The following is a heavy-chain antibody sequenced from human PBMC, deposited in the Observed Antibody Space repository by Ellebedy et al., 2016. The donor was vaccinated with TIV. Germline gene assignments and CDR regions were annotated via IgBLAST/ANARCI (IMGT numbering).Heavy chain of an antibody. Sequence: GESLKISCEASGIIVSDYFMNWVRQAPGKGLERVSVLYPDAKTNYTDSVNGRFIVSRDSSKNTLYLQMHSLTAEDTAVYYCARDPGGGGDFGDNWFDPWGQGTLVTVSS. D-gene: IGHD2-21*01. CDR3: ARDPGGGGDFGDNWFDP. CDR1: GIIVSDYF. V-gene: IGHV3-66*01. CDR2: LYPDAKT. J-gene: IGHJ5*02.